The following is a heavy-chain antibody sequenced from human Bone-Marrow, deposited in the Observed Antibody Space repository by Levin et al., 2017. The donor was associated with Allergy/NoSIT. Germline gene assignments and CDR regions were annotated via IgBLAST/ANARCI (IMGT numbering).Heavy chain of an antibody. D-gene: IGHD6-13*01. CDR1: GYTFTSYA. CDR2: INTNTGNP. J-gene: IGHJ4*02. CDR3: AVIAAAGKFDY. V-gene: IGHV7-4-1*02. Sequence: GESLKISCKASGYTFTSYAMNWVRQAPGQGLEWMGWINTNTGNPTYAQGFTGRFVFSLDTSVSTAYLQISSLKAEDTAVYYCAVIAAAGKFDYWGQGTLVTVSS.